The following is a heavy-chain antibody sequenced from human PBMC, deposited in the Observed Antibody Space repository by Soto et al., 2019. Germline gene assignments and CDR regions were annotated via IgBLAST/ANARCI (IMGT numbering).Heavy chain of an antibody. D-gene: IGHD5-12*01. CDR2: INAGNGNT. CDR1: GYTFTSYA. V-gene: IGHV1-3*01. J-gene: IGHJ4*02. CDR3: VREEDGYYFDF. Sequence: ASVKVSCKASGYTFTSYAMHWVRQAPGQRLEWMGWINAGNGNTKYSQKFQGRVTIPRDTSASTAYMELSSLRSEDTAVFYCVREEDGYYFDFWGQGTLVTVSS.